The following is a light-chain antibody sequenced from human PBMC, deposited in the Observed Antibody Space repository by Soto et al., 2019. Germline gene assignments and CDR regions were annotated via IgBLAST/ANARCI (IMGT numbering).Light chain of an antibody. Sequence: EIVLTQSPGTLSLSPGERATLSCRASQSVSSNYLAWYQQKSGQAPRLLIYGASNRATGIPDRFSGSGSRTDFTLTISSLEPEEFAVYYCQQYGTSLLTFGQGTKVEIK. CDR2: GAS. CDR3: QQYGTSLLT. CDR1: QSVSSNY. J-gene: IGKJ1*01. V-gene: IGKV3-20*01.